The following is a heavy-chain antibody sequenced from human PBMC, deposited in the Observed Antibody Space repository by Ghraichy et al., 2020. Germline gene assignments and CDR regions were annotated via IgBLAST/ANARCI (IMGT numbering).Heavy chain of an antibody. Sequence: GGSLRLSCAASGFTFSSYAMHWVRQAPGKGLEWVAVIASDEVILSDEESTYYADSVKGRFTIYRDNSKNTLFLQMISLRAGDTAVYYCARDLYGGTSSPGMDVWGQGTTVTVSS. CDR1: GFTFSSYA. J-gene: IGHJ6*02. V-gene: IGHV3-30*01. D-gene: IGHD4-23*01. CDR2: IASDEVILSDEEST. CDR3: ARDLYGGTSSPGMDV.